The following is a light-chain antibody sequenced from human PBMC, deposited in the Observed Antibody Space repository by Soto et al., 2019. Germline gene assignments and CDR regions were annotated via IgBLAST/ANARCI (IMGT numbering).Light chain of an antibody. J-gene: IGLJ1*01. CDR3: GSYSSTDTPFV. Sequence: QSALTQPASVSGSPGQSITISCTGTNSDVGAYSYVSWYQQYPGKAPKLLIYDVGARPSGISDRFSGSKSVNTASLTISGLQAEDESDYYCGSYSSTDTPFVFGTGTQLTVL. CDR2: DVG. CDR1: NSDVGAYSY. V-gene: IGLV2-14*03.